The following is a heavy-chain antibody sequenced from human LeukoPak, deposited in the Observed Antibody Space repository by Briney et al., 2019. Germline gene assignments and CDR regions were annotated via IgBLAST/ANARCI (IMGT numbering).Heavy chain of an antibody. CDR2: MNPNSGAS. J-gene: IGHJ5*02. CDR1: GYTSTAYY. D-gene: IGHD3-9*01. Sequence: ASVKVSCKTSGYTSTAYYMHWVRQAPGQGLEWTGWMNPNSGASNYAQKFQGRVTMTRDTSITTAYMELIRLRPDDTAFYYCATSYLTPKKGFDPWGQGTLVTVSS. V-gene: IGHV1-2*02. CDR3: ATSYLTPKKGFDP.